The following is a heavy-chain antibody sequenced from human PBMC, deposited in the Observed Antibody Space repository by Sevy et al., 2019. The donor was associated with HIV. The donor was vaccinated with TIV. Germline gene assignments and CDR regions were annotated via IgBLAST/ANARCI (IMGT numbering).Heavy chain of an antibody. J-gene: IGHJ6*02. CDR2: INSHGTIT. CDR1: GFTFSSHW. D-gene: IGHD3-3*01. V-gene: IGHV3-74*01. Sequence: GGSLRLSCAASGFTFSSHWMFWVRQAPGKGLVWVSHINSHGTITNYADSVKGRFTISRDNAKNTVYLQINSLRAEDTAVYYCARGQVLRFLEWPTYVMDVWGQGTTVTVSS. CDR3: ARGQVLRFLEWPTYVMDV.